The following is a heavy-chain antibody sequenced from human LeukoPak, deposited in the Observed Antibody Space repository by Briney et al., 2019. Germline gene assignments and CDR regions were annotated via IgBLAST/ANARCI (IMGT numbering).Heavy chain of an antibody. CDR1: GFTFDDYA. CDR2: ISWNSGSI. Sequence: PGRSLRLSCAASGFTFDDYAMHWVRQAPGKGLEWVSGISWNSGSIGYADSVKGRFTISRDNAKNSLYLQMNSLRAEDTALYYCAKDMEGFSYGYCGFDYWGQGTLVTVSS. J-gene: IGHJ4*02. CDR3: AKDMEGFSYGYCGFDY. V-gene: IGHV3-9*01. D-gene: IGHD5-18*01.